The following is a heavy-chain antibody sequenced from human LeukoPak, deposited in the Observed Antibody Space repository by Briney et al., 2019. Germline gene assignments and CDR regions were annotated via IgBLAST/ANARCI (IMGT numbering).Heavy chain of an antibody. V-gene: IGHV4-59*01. CDR3: ARVGYCSGGSCFFDY. Sequence: SETLSLTCTVSGGSISSYFWSWIRQPPGKGLEWIGYIYYSGSTNYNPSLKSRATISVDTSKKQFSLKLSSVTAADTAVYYCARVGYCSGGSCFFDYWGQGTLVTVSS. D-gene: IGHD2-15*01. CDR2: IYYSGST. J-gene: IGHJ4*02. CDR1: GGSISSYF.